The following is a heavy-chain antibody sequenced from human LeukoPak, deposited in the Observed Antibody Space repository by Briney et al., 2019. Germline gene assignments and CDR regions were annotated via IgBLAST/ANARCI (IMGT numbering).Heavy chain of an antibody. V-gene: IGHV4-4*07. CDR1: GGSISSYY. D-gene: IGHD6-19*01. Sequence: SETLSLTCTLSGGSISSYYWSWIRQPAGKGLEYIGHIYHNGSPNYNPSLKSRVTISVDTSKNQLSLRLRSVTAADTAVYYCASEGLAVAGNFYYWGQGTLVTVSS. J-gene: IGHJ4*02. CDR2: IYHNGSP. CDR3: ASEGLAVAGNFYY.